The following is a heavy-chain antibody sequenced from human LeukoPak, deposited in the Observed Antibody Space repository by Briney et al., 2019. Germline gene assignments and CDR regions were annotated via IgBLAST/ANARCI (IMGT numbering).Heavy chain of an antibody. V-gene: IGHV3-53*01. Sequence: GGSLRLSCAASGFTVSGTYMSWVPQAPGKGLEWVSVIYSGAGTYYADSVKGRFTISRDNSKNTLHLQMNSLRAEDTAVYYCARVGSGNYYKYFEHWGQGTLVTVSS. CDR2: IYSGAGT. CDR3: ARVGSGNYYKYFEH. CDR1: GFTVSGTY. J-gene: IGHJ4*02. D-gene: IGHD1-26*01.